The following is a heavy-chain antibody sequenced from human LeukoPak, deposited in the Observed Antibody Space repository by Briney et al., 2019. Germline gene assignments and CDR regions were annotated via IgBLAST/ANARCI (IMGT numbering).Heavy chain of an antibody. V-gene: IGHV4-4*02. Sequence: SETLSLTCAVSGVSISSSNWWSWVRQPPGKGLEWIGQIFHSGITNYNPSLKSRVTISVDKSKNQFSLKLSSVTAADTAVYYCARDDPKGSSGYGPDYWGQGTLVTVSS. CDR1: GVSISSSNW. CDR3: ARDDPKGSSGYGPDY. J-gene: IGHJ4*02. D-gene: IGHD3-22*01. CDR2: IFHSGIT.